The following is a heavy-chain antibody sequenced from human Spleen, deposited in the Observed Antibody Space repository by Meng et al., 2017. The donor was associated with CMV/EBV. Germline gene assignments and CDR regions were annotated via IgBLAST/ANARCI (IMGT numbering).Heavy chain of an antibody. J-gene: IGHJ4*02. CDR3: ASYLYCSSTSCHY. D-gene: IGHD2-2*01. Sequence: GESLKISCVVSEFTFSSHWMNWVRQAPGKGLEWVANIKQDGSEKYYVDSVKGRFTISRDNAKNSLYLQMNSLRAEDTAVYYCASYLYCSSTSCHYWGQGTLVTVSS. CDR2: IKQDGSEK. V-gene: IGHV3-7*01. CDR1: EFTFSSHW.